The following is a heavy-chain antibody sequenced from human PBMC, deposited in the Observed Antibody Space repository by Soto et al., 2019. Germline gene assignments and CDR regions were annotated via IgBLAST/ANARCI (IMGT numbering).Heavy chain of an antibody. D-gene: IGHD1-26*01. J-gene: IGHJ4*02. CDR2: ISGSGGST. CDR3: AKAVVGALYFDY. V-gene: IGHV3-23*01. CDR1: GFTFSSYA. Sequence: LRLSCAASGFTFSSYAMSWVRQAPGKGLEWVSAISGSGGSTYYADSVKGRFTISRDNSKNTLYLQMNSLRAEDTAVYYCAKAVVGALYFDYWGQGTLVTVSS.